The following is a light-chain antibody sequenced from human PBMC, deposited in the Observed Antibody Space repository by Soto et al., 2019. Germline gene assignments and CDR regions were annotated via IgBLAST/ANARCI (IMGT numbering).Light chain of an antibody. CDR2: EVS. V-gene: IGLV2-14*01. CDR1: SSDVGGYNY. CDR3: SSYTSSSTSV. J-gene: IGLJ1*01. Sequence: QSALTQPASVSGSPGQSITIFCTGTSSDVGGYNYVSWYQQHPGKAPKLMIYEVSNRSSGVSNRFSGSKSGKTASLTISGLQAEDEADYYCSSYTSSSTSVFGTGTKVTVL.